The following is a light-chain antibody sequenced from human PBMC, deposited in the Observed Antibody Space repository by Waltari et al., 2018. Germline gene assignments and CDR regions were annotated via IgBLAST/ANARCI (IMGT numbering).Light chain of an antibody. CDR1: TSNIGARF. J-gene: IGLJ2*01. CDR2: ATV. Sequence: QSILTQPPSVSAAPEQKVTISCSGSTSNIGARFSSWDQHLPGPAPKLPSYATVGRPPGIHDRFSGAKAGTSAPLAITGLQTGDEADYYGATWDDALTAVLFGGGTRLTVL. CDR3: ATWDDALTAVL. V-gene: IGLV1-51*01.